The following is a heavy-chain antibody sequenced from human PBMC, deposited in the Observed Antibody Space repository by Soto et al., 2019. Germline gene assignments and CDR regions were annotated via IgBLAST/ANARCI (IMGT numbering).Heavy chain of an antibody. CDR3: AGGRDDYNGWYFDL. D-gene: IGHD4-4*01. Sequence: QVQLQESGPGLVRPSGTLSLTCTVSGGSISSYYWSWIRQPPGKGLEWIGYIYYSGSPNYSPSLESRVTISEDTSKNQFSLKLSSVTAADTAIYYCAGGRDDYNGWYFDLWGRGTLVTVSS. V-gene: IGHV4-59*01. J-gene: IGHJ2*01. CDR1: GGSISSYY. CDR2: IYYSGSP.